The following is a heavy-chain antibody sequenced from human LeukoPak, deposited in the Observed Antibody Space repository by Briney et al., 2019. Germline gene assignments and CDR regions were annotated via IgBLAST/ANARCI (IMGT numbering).Heavy chain of an antibody. CDR2: INSDGSFT. J-gene: IGHJ4*02. CDR1: EFIFSNYW. V-gene: IGHV3-74*01. D-gene: IGHD6-19*01. Sequence: GGSLRLSCAASEFIFSNYWMHWVRQAPGKGLVWVSRINSDGSFTSYADSVKGRFTISRDNAKNTLYLQMNSLRAEDTAVYYCARGPSSGWYYVDYWGQGTLVTVSS. CDR3: ARGPSSGWYYVDY.